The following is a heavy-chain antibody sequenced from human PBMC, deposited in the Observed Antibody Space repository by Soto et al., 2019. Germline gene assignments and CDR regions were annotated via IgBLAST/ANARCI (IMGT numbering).Heavy chain of an antibody. D-gene: IGHD6-19*01. CDR1: GGTLSSYT. CDR3: ARDPYSSGWYVFDI. J-gene: IGHJ3*02. Sequence: GASVKVSCKASGGTLSSYTFSWVRQAPGQGLEWMGRIIPNLGIANYAQKFQGRVTITADKSTSTAYMELSSLRSEDTAVYYCARDPYSSGWYVFDIWGQGTMVTVSS. CDR2: IIPNLGIA. V-gene: IGHV1-69*04.